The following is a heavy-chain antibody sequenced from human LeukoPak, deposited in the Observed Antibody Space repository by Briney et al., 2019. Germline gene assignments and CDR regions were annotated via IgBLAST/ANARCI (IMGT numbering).Heavy chain of an antibody. CDR3: ARARLWGSGVNWFDP. CDR2: ISYDGSNK. CDR1: GFTFSSYA. Sequence: GGSLRLSCAASGFTFSSYAMHWVRQAPGKGLEWVAVISYDGSNKYYADSVKGRFTISRDNSKNTLYLQMNSLRAEDTAVYYCARARLWGSGVNWFDPWGQGTLVTVS. D-gene: IGHD3-16*01. J-gene: IGHJ5*02. V-gene: IGHV3-30-3*01.